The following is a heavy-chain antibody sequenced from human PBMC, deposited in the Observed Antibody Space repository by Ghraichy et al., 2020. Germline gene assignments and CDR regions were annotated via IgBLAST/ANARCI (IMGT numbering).Heavy chain of an antibody. Sequence: SETLSLTCTVSGGSISSSSYYWGWIRQPPGKGLEWIGSIYYSGSTYYNPSLKSRVTISVDTSKNQFSLKLSSVTAADTAVYYCARTTLDTASIIFDYWGQGTLVTVSS. D-gene: IGHD5-18*01. J-gene: IGHJ4*02. CDR3: ARTTLDTASIIFDY. V-gene: IGHV4-39*01. CDR2: IYYSGST. CDR1: GGSISSSSYY.